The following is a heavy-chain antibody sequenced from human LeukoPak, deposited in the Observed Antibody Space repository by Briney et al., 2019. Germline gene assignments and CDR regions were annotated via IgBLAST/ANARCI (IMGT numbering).Heavy chain of an antibody. CDR3: ATLYRGAY. CDR2: IYSGGST. V-gene: IGHV3-66*01. D-gene: IGHD3-16*01. Sequence: GGSLRLSCVASGFTVSRNYMSWVRQAPGKGPEWVSVIYSGGSTYYADSVKGRFTVSRDNSKNTLYLQINSLRAEDTAVYYCATLYRGAYWGQGTLVTVSS. CDR1: GFTVSRNY. J-gene: IGHJ4*02.